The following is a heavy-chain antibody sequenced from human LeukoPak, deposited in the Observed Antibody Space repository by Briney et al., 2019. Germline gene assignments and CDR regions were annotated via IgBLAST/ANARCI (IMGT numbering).Heavy chain of an antibody. D-gene: IGHD3-22*01. CDR1: GGSIVSHY. V-gene: IGHV4-4*07. CDR2: FYASGTT. J-gene: IGHJ2*01. CDR3: ARWDSSGYYPQGWYFDL. Sequence: SETLSLICTVSGGSIVSHYWNWIRQPAGRGLEWIGRFYASGTTNTSPSLKSRVTMSVDTSKNQFSLKLSSVTAADTAVYYGARWDSSGYYPQGWYFDLWGRGTLVTVSS.